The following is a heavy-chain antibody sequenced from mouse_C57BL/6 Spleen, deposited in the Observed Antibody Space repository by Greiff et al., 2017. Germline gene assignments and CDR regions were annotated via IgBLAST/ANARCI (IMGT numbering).Heavy chain of an antibody. CDR3: ARGPTGTGAWFAY. V-gene: IGHV1-50*01. D-gene: IGHD4-1*02. Sequence: VQLQQPGAELVKPGASVKLSCKASGYTFTSYWMQWVKQRPGQGLERIGEIDPSDSYTNYNQKFKGKATLTVDTSSSTAYMQLSSLTSEDSAVYYCARGPTGTGAWFAYWGQGTLVTVSA. CDR1: GYTFTSYW. CDR2: IDPSDSYT. J-gene: IGHJ3*01.